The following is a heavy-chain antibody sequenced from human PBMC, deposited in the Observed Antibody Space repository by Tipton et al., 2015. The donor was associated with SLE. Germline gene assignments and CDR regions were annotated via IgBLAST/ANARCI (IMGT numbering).Heavy chain of an antibody. CDR3: AGGFYYGSGTFSDFEY. J-gene: IGHJ4*02. V-gene: IGHV4-39*07. CDR2: FYYGKST. CDR1: GGSISSSSFY. D-gene: IGHD3-10*01. Sequence: TLSLTCTVSGGSISSSSFYWGWIRQPPGKGLEWIGSFYYGKSTFYNPPLKSRVTISVDKSKSQFSLKLSSVTAADTAVYYCAGGFYYGSGTFSDFEYWGQGTLATVSS.